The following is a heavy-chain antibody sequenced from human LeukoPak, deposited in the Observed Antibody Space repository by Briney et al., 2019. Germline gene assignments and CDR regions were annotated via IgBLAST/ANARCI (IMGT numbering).Heavy chain of an antibody. Sequence: GASVKVSCKASGYTFTSYYMHWVRQPPGQGLEWMGIINPSGGSTSYAQKFQGRVTMTRDTSTGTVYMELSSLRSEDTAVYYCARTRGAELGYYYGMDVWGQGTTVTVSS. CDR1: GYTFTSYY. CDR3: ARTRGAELGYYYGMDV. CDR2: INPSGGST. D-gene: IGHD1-7*01. J-gene: IGHJ6*02. V-gene: IGHV1-46*01.